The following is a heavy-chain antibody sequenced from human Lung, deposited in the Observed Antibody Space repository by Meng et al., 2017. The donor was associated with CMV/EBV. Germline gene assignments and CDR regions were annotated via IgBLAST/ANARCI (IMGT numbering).Heavy chain of an antibody. V-gene: IGHV1-69*10. Sequence: SXXVSXYASGGTSSSYVISWVRQAPGQGLEWMGGIIPILGRANYGQKFQARVTITADKSTSTAHMELSSLRSEDTAVYYCARSRVLSSSPSRPPTYGMDVWXQGKXVNGAS. CDR3: ARSRVLSSSPSRPPTYGMDV. CDR2: IIPILGRA. CDR1: GGTSSSYV. D-gene: IGHD2-2*01. J-gene: IGHJ6*01.